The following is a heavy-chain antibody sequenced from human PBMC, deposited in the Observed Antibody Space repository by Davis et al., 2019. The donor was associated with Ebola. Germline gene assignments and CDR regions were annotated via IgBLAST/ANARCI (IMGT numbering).Heavy chain of an antibody. D-gene: IGHD4-17*01. J-gene: IGHJ2*01. CDR3: TRHVSGDFWYFDL. CDR1: GFVFRNYV. CDR2: IYRDGRT. Sequence: GESLKISCAASGFVFRNYVMSWVRQAPGKGLEWVSVIYRDGRTYYADSVKGRFTISRDNSKNTVYLQMNSLRAEDTAVYYCTRHVSGDFWYFDLWGRGTLVTVSS. V-gene: IGHV3-66*04.